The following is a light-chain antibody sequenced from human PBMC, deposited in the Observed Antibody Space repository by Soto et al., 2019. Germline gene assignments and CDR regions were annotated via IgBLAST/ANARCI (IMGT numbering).Light chain of an antibody. V-gene: IGKV1-5*03. CDR3: QHYNTYSGT. Sequence: DIQMTQSPSTLSASVGDRVTLTCRASQSISGWLAWYQQKPGKAPKLLIYKASSLESGVPARFRGSGSGTEFTLTISSLQPDEFATYYCQHYNTYSGTFGQGTKVEIK. CDR1: QSISGW. J-gene: IGKJ1*01. CDR2: KAS.